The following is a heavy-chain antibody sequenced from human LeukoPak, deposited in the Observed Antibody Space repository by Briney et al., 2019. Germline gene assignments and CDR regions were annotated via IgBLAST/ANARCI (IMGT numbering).Heavy chain of an antibody. J-gene: IGHJ4*02. CDR3: ARSNPGYSSSWYRSPDY. D-gene: IGHD6-13*01. CDR2: INPNSGGT. V-gene: IGHV1-2*02. Sequence: ASVKVSCKASGYTFTSYDINWVRQAPGQGLEWMGWINPNSGGTNYAQKFQGRVTMTRDTSISTAYMELSRLRSDDTAVYYCARSNPGYSSSWYRSPDYWGQGTLVTVSS. CDR1: GYTFTSYD.